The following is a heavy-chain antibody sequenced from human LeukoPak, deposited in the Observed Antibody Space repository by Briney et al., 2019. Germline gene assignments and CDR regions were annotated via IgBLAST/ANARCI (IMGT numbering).Heavy chain of an antibody. Sequence: SETLSLTCTVSGGSISSCYWSWVRQPPGKGLEWIGEIYHSGSTNYNPSLKSRVTISVDKSKSQFSLKLSSVTAADTAVYYCARAVGGHDSSGDDAFDIWGQGTMVTVSS. CDR2: IYHSGST. CDR3: ARAVGGHDSSGDDAFDI. J-gene: IGHJ3*02. V-gene: IGHV4-4*02. CDR1: GGSISSCYW. D-gene: IGHD3-22*01.